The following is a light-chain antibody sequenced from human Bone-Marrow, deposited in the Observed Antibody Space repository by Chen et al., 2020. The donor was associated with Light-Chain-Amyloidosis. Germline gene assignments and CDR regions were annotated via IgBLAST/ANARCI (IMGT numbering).Light chain of an antibody. J-gene: IGKJ4*01. CDR3: QQRSNWRT. CDR1: QSVSSY. V-gene: IGKV3-11*01. Sequence: EIVLTQSPATLSLSPGERATLSCRASQSVSSYLAWYQQKPGQAPRLLIYDASNRATGIPARFSGRGAGTDFTLSISSLEPEDFAVYYCQQRSNWRTFGGGTKVEIK. CDR2: DAS.